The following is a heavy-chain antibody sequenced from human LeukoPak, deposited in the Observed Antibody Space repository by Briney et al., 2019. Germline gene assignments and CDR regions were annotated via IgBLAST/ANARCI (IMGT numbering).Heavy chain of an antibody. J-gene: IGHJ4*02. Sequence: GGSLRLSCAASGFTFSSYSMNWVRQAPGKGLKWVSSISSSSSYIYYADSVKGRFTISRDNAKNSLYLQMNSLRAEDTAVYYCARGHYDFWSGYSVGYFDYWGQGTLVTVSS. D-gene: IGHD3-3*01. CDR1: GFTFSSYS. CDR3: ARGHYDFWSGYSVGYFDY. CDR2: ISSSSSYI. V-gene: IGHV3-21*01.